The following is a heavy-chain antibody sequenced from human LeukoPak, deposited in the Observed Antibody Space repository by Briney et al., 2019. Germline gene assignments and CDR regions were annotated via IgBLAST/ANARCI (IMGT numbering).Heavy chain of an antibody. CDR3: ATHVGEVDY. CDR1: GGTFSSYA. J-gene: IGHJ4*02. Sequence: SVKVSCKASGGTFSSYAISWVRQAPGQGLEWMGRIIPILGIANYAQKFQGRVTITADKSTSTAYMELSSLRSDDTAVYYCATHVGEVDYWGQGTLVTVSS. D-gene: IGHD1-26*01. V-gene: IGHV1-69*04. CDR2: IIPILGIA.